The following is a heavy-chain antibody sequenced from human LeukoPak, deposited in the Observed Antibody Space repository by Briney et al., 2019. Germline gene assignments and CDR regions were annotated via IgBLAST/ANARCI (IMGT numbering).Heavy chain of an antibody. CDR1: GGTFSSYA. Sequence: ASVKVSCKASGGTFSSYAISWVRQAPGQGLEWMGRIIPIFGTANYAQKFQGRVTITTDESTSTAYMELSSLRSEDTAVYYRAREPRADYDSSGYLDYWGQGTLVTVSS. J-gene: IGHJ4*02. CDR3: AREPRADYDSSGYLDY. D-gene: IGHD3-22*01. CDR2: IIPIFGTA. V-gene: IGHV1-69*05.